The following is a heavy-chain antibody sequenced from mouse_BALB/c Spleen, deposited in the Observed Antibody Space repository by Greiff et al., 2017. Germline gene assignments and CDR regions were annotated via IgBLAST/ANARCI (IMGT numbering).Heavy chain of an antibody. CDR3: NAHLYSHGVDY. Sequence: EVQLQQSGAELVRPGASVKLSCTASGFNIKDYYMHWVKQRPEQGLEWIGWIDPENGDTEYAPKFQGKATMTADTSSNTTYLQRSSLTSEDTAVYYSNAHLYSHGVDYWGQGTSVTVSA. CDR1: GFNIKDYY. CDR2: IDPENGDT. J-gene: IGHJ4*01. V-gene: IGHV14-4*02. D-gene: IGHD2-12*01.